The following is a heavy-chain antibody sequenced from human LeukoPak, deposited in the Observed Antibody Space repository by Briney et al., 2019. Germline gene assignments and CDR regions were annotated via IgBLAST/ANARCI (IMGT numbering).Heavy chain of an antibody. Sequence: PGRSLRLSCAASGFTFSSYGMNWVRQAPGKGLEWVAVISDDGSDKYYGDSVQGRLTISRDDSENTLFLEMKSLRAEDTAVYYCVPSFSGSFVWGQGTPVTVSS. D-gene: IGHD3-10*01. V-gene: IGHV3-30*03. J-gene: IGHJ4*02. CDR1: GFTFSSYG. CDR3: VPSFSGSFV. CDR2: ISDDGSDK.